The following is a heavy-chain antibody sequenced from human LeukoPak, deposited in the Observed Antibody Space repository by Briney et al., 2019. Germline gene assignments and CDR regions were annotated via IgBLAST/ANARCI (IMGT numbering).Heavy chain of an antibody. Sequence: ASVKVSCKASGYTFATYGLSWVRQAPGQGLEWMGWISGYNGNTKYAQNLQGRVTMTTDASTSTVYMELTSLRSDDTAVYYCARDGGSGWKRFDYWGQGTLVTVSS. CDR1: GYTFATYG. D-gene: IGHD6-19*01. V-gene: IGHV1-18*01. CDR2: ISGYNGNT. J-gene: IGHJ4*02. CDR3: ARDGGSGWKRFDY.